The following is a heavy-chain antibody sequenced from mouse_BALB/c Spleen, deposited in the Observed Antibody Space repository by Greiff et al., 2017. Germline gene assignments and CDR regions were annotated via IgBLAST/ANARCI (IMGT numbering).Heavy chain of an antibody. V-gene: IGHV5-6-4*01. J-gene: IGHJ3*01. D-gene: IGHD1-1*01. CDR1: GFTFSSYT. CDR3: TAYGDAY. CDR2: ISSGGSYT. Sequence: EVKVEESGGGLVKPGGSLKLSCAASGFTFSSYTMSWVRQTPEKRLEWVATISSGGSYTYYPDSVKGRFTISRDNAKNTLYLQMSSLKSEDTAMYYCTAYGDAYWGQGTLVTVSA.